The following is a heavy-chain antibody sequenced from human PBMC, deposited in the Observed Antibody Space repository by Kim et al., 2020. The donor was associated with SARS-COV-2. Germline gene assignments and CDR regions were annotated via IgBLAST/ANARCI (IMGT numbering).Heavy chain of an antibody. CDR2: NP. CDR3: ARVSSSWFDY. V-gene: IGHV1-18*01. D-gene: IGHD6-13*01. J-gene: IGHJ5*01. Sequence: NPKYAQKLQGRVTMTTDTSTSTAYMELRSLRSDDTAVYYCARVSSSWFDYWGQGTLVTVSS.